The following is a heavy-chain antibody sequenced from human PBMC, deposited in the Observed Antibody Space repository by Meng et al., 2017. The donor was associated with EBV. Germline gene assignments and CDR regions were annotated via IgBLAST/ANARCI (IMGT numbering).Heavy chain of an antibody. J-gene: IGHJ5*02. CDR3: ARPFPSWQSPRLDPFGA. Sequence: QLQLRESGPGQVQPSXXXXLTXXVXXDSISSFYYWGWIRQPPGRGLECIGSVHYTGSTYYSPSLKSRVTVSVDTSKIQFSLRLTSVTAADTAVYYCARPFPSWQSPRLDPFGAWGQGTLVTVSS. V-gene: IGHV4-39*01. CDR2: VHYTGST. CDR1: XDSISSFYY. D-gene: IGHD6-19*01.